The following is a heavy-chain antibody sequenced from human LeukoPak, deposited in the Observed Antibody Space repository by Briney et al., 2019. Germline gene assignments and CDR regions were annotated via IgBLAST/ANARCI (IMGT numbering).Heavy chain of an antibody. V-gene: IGHV3-53*01. CDR1: GLTVSSHY. Sequence: RGSLRLSCAASGLTVSSHYMSWVRQAPGKGLEWVSLVYSDGSTYYADSVKGRFTISRDNSKNTLYLQMNSLKAEDTAIYYCARAQDYCSGSTCYGYFQYWGQGTLVTVSS. CDR2: VYSDGST. D-gene: IGHD2-15*01. J-gene: IGHJ1*01. CDR3: ARAQDYCSGSTCYGYFQY.